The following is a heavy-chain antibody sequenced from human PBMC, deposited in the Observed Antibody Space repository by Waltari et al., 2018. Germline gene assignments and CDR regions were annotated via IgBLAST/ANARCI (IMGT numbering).Heavy chain of an antibody. CDR2: IYYSGST. CDR3: ASFGYYFFDY. D-gene: IGHD3-22*01. Sequence: QVQLQESGPGLVKPSETLSLPCTVSGGSISSYYWSWIRQPPGKGLEWIGYIYYSGSTNYNPSLKSRVTISVDTSKNQFSLKLSSVTAADTAVYYCASFGYYFFDYWGQGTLVTVSS. V-gene: IGHV4-59*01. CDR1: GGSISSYY. J-gene: IGHJ4*02.